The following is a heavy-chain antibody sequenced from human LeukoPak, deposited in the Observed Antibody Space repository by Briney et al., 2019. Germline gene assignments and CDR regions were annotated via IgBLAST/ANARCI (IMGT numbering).Heavy chain of an antibody. CDR3: ARAPGMVRGVRNFDY. Sequence: GGTLRLSCAASGFTFSSYSLSWVRKAPGTGQERVSAISGSCGSTYYADPVKGRLTIFRENSKNKLYFQMNSPRTDDRPVYYCARAPGMVRGVRNFDYWGQGTLVTVSS. D-gene: IGHD3-10*01. V-gene: IGHV3-23*01. CDR1: GFTFSSYS. J-gene: IGHJ4*02. CDR2: ISGSCGST.